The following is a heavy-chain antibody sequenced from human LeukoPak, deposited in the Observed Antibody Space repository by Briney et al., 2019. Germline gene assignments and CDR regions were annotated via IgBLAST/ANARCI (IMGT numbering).Heavy chain of an antibody. V-gene: IGHV4-30-2*01. D-gene: IGHD2-2*01. CDR1: GGSISSGGYY. J-gene: IGHJ4*02. CDR3: ARVLSSTSSEGLADY. Sequence: SETLSLTCTVSGGSISSGGYYWSWIRQPPGKGLEWIGYIYHSGSTYYNPSLKSRVTISVDRSKYQFSLKLSSVTAADTAVYYCARVLSSTSSEGLADYWGQGTLVTVSS. CDR2: IYHSGST.